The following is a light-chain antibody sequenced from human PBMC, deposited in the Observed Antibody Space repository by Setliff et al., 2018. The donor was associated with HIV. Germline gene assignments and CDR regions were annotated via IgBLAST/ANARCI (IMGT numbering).Light chain of an antibody. J-gene: IGLJ1*01. CDR3: SSFTSSGKYV. CDR2: AVN. V-gene: IGLV2-14*03. Sequence: QSVLTQPASVSGSPGQSITISCIGTSSDVGGYDFVSWYQQHPGKAPKVVIYAVNTRPSGVSNRFSGSKSGNTASLTISGLQSEDEADYYCSSFTSSGKYVFATGTKVTVL. CDR1: SSDVGGYDF.